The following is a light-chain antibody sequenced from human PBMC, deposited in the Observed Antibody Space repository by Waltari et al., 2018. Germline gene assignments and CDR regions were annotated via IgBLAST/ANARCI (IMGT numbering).Light chain of an antibody. CDR3: MQSLHFPLT. CDR1: QSLLHSNGETF. V-gene: IGKV2D-29*01. CDR2: EVS. J-gene: IGKJ4*01. Sequence: DVVMTQTPLSLSVTPGQPASISCKSSQSLLHSNGETFLYWYLQKPGQPPHLLSYEVSNRVSRVSDRFSGSESGTDVTLKSSRVEAEDVGVYYCMQSLHFPLTFGGGTKVEIK.